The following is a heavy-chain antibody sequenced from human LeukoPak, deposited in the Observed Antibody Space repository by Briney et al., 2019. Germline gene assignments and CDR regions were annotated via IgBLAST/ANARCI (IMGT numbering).Heavy chain of an antibody. CDR2: FYYSGST. V-gene: IGHV4-59*08. CDR3: ARYRLNWFDP. Sequence: SETLSLTCTVSGGSISSYYWSWIRQPPGKGLEWIGYFYYSGSTNYNPSLKSRVTLSVDTSKNQFSLKLSSVTAADAAVYYCARYRLNWFDPWGQGTLVTVSS. J-gene: IGHJ5*02. CDR1: GGSISSYY.